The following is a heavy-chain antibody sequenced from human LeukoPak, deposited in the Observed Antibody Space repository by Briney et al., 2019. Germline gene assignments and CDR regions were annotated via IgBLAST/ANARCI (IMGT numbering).Heavy chain of an antibody. V-gene: IGHV3-23*01. D-gene: IGHD1-14*01. CDR2: FISGGNT. J-gene: IGHJ4*02. CDR3: ARGTGDY. CDR1: GFTFSTSA. Sequence: GGSLRLSCGASGFTFSTSAMSWVRQAPGKGLEWLSTFISGGNTYYADSVKGWFTISRDNSKNTLYLQMNSLRPEDTAVYYCARGTGDYWGQGTLVTVSS.